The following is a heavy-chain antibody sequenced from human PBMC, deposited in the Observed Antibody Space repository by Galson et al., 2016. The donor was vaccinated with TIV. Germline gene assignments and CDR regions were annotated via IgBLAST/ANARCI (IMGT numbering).Heavy chain of an antibody. CDR3: TPNDGGSDSPPYDY. J-gene: IGHJ4*01. V-gene: IGHV1-2*02. CDR1: GYTFSDYY. D-gene: IGHD1-1*01. CDR2: INPKSGGT. Sequence: SVKVSCKASGYTFSDYYIHWVRQAPGQGLDWMGWINPKSGGTLYAPAFEGRVTMTRDTSFNTAYMELSRLRSDDTAVYYCTPNDGGSDSPPYDYRGHGSLVTVVS.